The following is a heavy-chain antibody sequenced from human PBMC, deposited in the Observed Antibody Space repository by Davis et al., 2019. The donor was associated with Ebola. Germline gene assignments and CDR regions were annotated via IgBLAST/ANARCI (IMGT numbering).Heavy chain of an antibody. Sequence: GESLKISCAASGFPFSSHGIHWVRQAPGKGLEWVTIISSDGSREVYADSVKGRFSISRDNSKNTVYLQMNALTSDDTAVYFWGRGCGPDFDCNIIDHWGHGTLVAVSS. CDR1: GFPFSSHG. J-gene: IGHJ4*01. CDR3: GRGCGPDFDCNIIDH. CDR2: ISSDGSRE. D-gene: IGHD3-9*01. V-gene: IGHV3-33*01.